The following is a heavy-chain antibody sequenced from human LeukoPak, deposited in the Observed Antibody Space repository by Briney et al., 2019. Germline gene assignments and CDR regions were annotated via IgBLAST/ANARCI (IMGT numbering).Heavy chain of an antibody. CDR1: GGSIRNNNYL. CDR3: ARLGYCEGVFCYPKDMDV. V-gene: IGHV4-39*01. CDR2: IYYSGRT. D-gene: IGHD2-15*01. J-gene: IGHJ6*03. Sequence: SETLSLTCTVSGGSIRNNNYLWGWIRQSPGKGLEWIATIYYSGRTYYNPSLKSRVTISVDTSTSQFSLKLNSVTAADSAVYYCARLGYCEGVFCYPKDMDVWGRGTTVTVSS.